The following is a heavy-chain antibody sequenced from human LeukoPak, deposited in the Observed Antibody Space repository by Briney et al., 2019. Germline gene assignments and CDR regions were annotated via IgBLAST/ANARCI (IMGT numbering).Heavy chain of an antibody. CDR2: IYYSGST. Sequence: PSETLSLTCTVSGGSIGSYYWSWIRQPPGKGLEWIGYIYYSGSTNYNPSLKSRVTISVDTSKNQFSLKLSSVTAADTAVYYCARLSGVIGLDAFDIWGQGTMVTVSS. D-gene: IGHD3-10*01. V-gene: IGHV4-59*08. CDR1: GGSIGSYY. J-gene: IGHJ3*02. CDR3: ARLSGVIGLDAFDI.